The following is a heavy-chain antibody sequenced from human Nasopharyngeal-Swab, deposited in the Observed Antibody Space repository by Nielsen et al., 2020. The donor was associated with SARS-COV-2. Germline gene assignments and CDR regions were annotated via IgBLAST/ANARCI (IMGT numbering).Heavy chain of an antibody. V-gene: IGHV3-21*01. CDR1: GFTFSDYT. Sequence: GESLKISCAASGFTFSDYTMNWVRQAPGQGLEWVSSISSSGSYMYYTDSVKGRFTMYRDNAKNSLYLQMNSLRAEDTAVYYCASDSRYWGQGTLVTVSS. J-gene: IGHJ4*02. CDR2: ISSSGSYM. D-gene: IGHD2-2*01. CDR3: ASDSRY.